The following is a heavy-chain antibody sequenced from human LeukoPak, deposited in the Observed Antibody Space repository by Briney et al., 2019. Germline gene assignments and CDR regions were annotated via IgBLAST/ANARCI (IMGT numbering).Heavy chain of an antibody. V-gene: IGHV4-59*01. CDR1: GGSISNYY. CDR2: IYYSGST. CDR3: ARENFNYFDY. J-gene: IGHJ4*02. Sequence: PSETLSLTCTVSGGSISNYYWSWIRQPPGKGLEWIGYIYYSGSTNYNPSLKSRLTISVDTSKNHFSLKLSSVTAADTALYYCARENFNYFDYWGQGTLVTVSS.